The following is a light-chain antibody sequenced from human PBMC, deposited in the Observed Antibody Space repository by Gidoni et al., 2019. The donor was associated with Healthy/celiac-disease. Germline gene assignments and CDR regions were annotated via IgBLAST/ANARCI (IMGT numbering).Light chain of an antibody. J-gene: IGKJ3*01. CDR1: PRVSSRS. V-gene: IGKV3-20*01. CDR2: GAS. CDR3: QQHGSSPGT. Sequence: VLPQSPGPLSLSPGASAPLSCRARPRVSSRSLAWSQPKPGQAPRLLIYGASSRATGIPDRFSGSGSGTDFTLTISRLEPEDFAVYYCQQHGSSPGTFGPGTKVDIK.